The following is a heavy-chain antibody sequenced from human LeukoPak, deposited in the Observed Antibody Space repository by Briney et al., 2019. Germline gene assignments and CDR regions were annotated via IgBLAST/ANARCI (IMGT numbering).Heavy chain of an antibody. J-gene: IGHJ4*02. CDR3: AKDTAPYDSSGSYFDY. CDR2: ISYDGSNK. CDR1: GFTFSSYG. D-gene: IGHD3-22*01. Sequence: GGSLRLSCAASGFTFSSYGMHWVRQAPGKGLEWVAVISYDGSNKYYADSVKGRFTISRDNSKNTLYLQMNSLRAEGTAVYYCAKDTAPYDSSGSYFDYWGQGTLVTVSS. V-gene: IGHV3-30*18.